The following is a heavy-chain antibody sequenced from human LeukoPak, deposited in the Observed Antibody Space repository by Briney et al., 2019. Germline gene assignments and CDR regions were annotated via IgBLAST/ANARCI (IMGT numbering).Heavy chain of an antibody. D-gene: IGHD6-19*01. Sequence: GGSLRLSCVASGLPIADFAMHWVRQAPGKGLEWVSLISGDGVSTFYADSVKGRFSISRDNSKNSLYLQMNSLRTEDTALYYCAKDYSGSSGWYYYYGMDVWGQGTTVTVSS. V-gene: IGHV3-43*02. CDR2: ISGDGVST. CDR3: AKDYSGSSGWYYYYGMDV. J-gene: IGHJ6*02. CDR1: GLPIADFA.